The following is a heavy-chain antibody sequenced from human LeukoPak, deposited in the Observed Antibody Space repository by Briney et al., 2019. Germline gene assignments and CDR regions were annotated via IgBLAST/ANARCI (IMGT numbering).Heavy chain of an antibody. CDR2: IYYSGST. V-gene: IGHV4-59*08. D-gene: IGHD5-18*01. CDR3: ARSPGYSYGQYYFDY. J-gene: IGHJ4*02. Sequence: TSETLSLTCTVAGGSISSYYWSWIRQPPGRGLEWIGYIYYSGSTNYHPSLKSRVTISVDPSTHQLSLKLSSVTAADTAVYYCARSPGYSYGQYYFDYWGQGTLVTVSS. CDR1: GGSISSYY.